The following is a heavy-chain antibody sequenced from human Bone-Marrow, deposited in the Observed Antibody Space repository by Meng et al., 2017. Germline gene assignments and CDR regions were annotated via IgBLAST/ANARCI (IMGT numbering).Heavy chain of an antibody. CDR3: ARGRPGKNNWAPFDY. D-gene: IGHD1-1*01. J-gene: IGHJ4*02. Sequence: GESLKISCAASGFYFSNAWMSWVRQAPGKGLEWVSVIYSGGSTYYADSVKGRFTISRDNSKNTLYLQMNSLRAEDTAVYYCARGRPGKNNWAPFDYWGQGTLVTVSS. V-gene: IGHV3-53*01. CDR1: GFYFSNAW. CDR2: IYSGGST.